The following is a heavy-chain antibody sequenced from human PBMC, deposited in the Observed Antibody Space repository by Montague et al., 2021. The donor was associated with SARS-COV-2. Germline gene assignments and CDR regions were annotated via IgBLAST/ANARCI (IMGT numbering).Heavy chain of an antibody. V-gene: IGHV3-48*04. CDR1: GFTFSDYG. CDR2: ISATSGTI. J-gene: IGHJ6*02. Sequence: SLRLSCAASGFTFSDYGINWVRQAPGMGLEWFSYISATSGTIYYADSVKGRFTVSRDNAKNSLYLQMNSLRAEDTALYYCVRDPATGMDVWGLGTMVTVSS. CDR3: VRDPATGMDV.